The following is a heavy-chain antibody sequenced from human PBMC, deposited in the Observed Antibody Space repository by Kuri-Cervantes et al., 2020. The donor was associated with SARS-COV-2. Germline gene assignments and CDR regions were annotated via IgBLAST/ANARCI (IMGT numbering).Heavy chain of an antibody. CDR1: GGSISSYY. CDR3: ARDGGGYYDSSGYYGQLGFDY. D-gene: IGHD3-22*01. V-gene: IGHV3-48*02. Sequence: ETLSLTCTVSGGSISSYYWSWIRQPPGKGLEWVSYISSSSSTIYYADSVKGRFTISRDNAKNSLYLQMNSLRDEDTAVYYCARDGGGYYDSSGYYGQLGFDYWGQGTLVTVSS. J-gene: IGHJ4*02. CDR2: ISSSSSTI.